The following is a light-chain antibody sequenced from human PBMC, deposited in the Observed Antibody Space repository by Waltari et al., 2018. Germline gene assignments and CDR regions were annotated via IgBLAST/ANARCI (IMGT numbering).Light chain of an antibody. Sequence: DIQITQSPSSVSASVGDRVTITCRASQDISNCLAWYHQKPGKGPNLLIFGAFTLQSGVPSRFSGSGSGTDFTLTISGLQPEDSATYFCQQGSSFPPTFGQGTKVEIK. CDR1: QDISNC. J-gene: IGKJ1*01. CDR2: GAF. V-gene: IGKV1-12*01. CDR3: QQGSSFPPT.